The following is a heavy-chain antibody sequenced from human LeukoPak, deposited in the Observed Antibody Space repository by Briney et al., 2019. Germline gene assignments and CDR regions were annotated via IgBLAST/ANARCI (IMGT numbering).Heavy chain of an antibody. CDR3: ATNTAMPYRPFYYDSSGYYNYFDY. CDR2: ISAYNGNT. V-gene: IGHV1-18*01. J-gene: IGHJ4*02. D-gene: IGHD3-22*01. Sequence: ASVKVSCKASGYTFTSYGISWVRQAPGQGLEWMGWISAYNGNTNYAQKLQGRVTMTTDTSTSTAYMELRSLRSDDTAVYYCATNTAMPYRPFYYDSSGYYNYFDYWGQGTLVTVSS. CDR1: GYTFTSYG.